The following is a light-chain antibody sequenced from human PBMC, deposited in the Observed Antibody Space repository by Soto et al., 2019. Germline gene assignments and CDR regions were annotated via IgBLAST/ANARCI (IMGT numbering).Light chain of an antibody. J-gene: IGKJ1*01. CDR3: QQYNSYWT. Sequence: DIKMTQSPSTLSASVGDRVTITCRASQSISNWLAWYQQKPGKAPKLLIYKASGLESGVPSRFSGSGSGTEFTLTISSLQPDDFATYYCQQYNSYWTFGQGTKVEIK. V-gene: IGKV1-5*03. CDR2: KAS. CDR1: QSISNW.